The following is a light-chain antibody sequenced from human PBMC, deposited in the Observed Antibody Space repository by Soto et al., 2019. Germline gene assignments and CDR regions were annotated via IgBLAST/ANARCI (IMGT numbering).Light chain of an antibody. CDR2: GAS. CDR1: QSISSNY. J-gene: IGKJ1*01. CDR3: QQYGSSPWT. V-gene: IGKV3-20*01. Sequence: EIVLTQSPGTLSLSPGERATLSCRASQSISSNYLAWYQQKPGPAARLLIYGASNRATGIPDSFSGSGSGTDFTLTIRIVEPEDFALYYWQQYGSSPWTFGQGTKVDIK.